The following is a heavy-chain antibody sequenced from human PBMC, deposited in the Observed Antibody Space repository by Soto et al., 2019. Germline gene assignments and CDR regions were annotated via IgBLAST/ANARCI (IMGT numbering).Heavy chain of an antibody. J-gene: IGHJ6*02. V-gene: IGHV3-48*02. Sequence: GRSLRLSCAASGFTFSSYSMNWVRQAPGKGLEWVSYISSSSSTIYYADSVKGRFTISRDNAKNSLYLQINSLRDEDTAVYYCARGYVVAYGMDVWGQGTTVTVSS. D-gene: IGHD2-2*01. CDR2: ISSSSSTI. CDR3: ARGYVVAYGMDV. CDR1: GFTFSSYS.